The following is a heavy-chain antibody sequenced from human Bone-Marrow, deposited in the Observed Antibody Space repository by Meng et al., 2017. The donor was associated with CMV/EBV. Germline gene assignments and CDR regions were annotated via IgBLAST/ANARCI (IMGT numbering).Heavy chain of an antibody. CDR1: GYTFTDYY. CDR3: ARDPGYCDSTNCWGIDP. V-gene: IGHV1-2*02. J-gene: IGHJ5*02. Sequence: ASVKVSCKASGYTFTDYYIHWVRQAPGQGLEWMGWINPNSGGTNYAQKFQGRVTMTRDTSISTAYMELSRLRSDDTAVYYCARDPGYCDSTNCWGIDPWGQGTLVTVSS. CDR2: INPNSGGT. D-gene: IGHD2-2*01.